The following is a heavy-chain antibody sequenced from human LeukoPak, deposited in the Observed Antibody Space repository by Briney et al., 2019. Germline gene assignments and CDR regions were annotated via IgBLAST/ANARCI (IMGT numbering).Heavy chain of an antibody. D-gene: IGHD3-3*01. CDR3: AKDTIFGVVILNMDV. CDR2: IRYDGSNK. CDR1: GFTFSSYG. V-gene: IGHV3-30*02. Sequence: GGSLRLSCAASGFTFSSYGMHWVRQAPGKGLEWVAFIRYDGSNKYYADSVKGRFTITRDNSKNTLYLQMNSLRAEDTAVYYCAKDTIFGVVILNMDVWGKGTTVTVSS. J-gene: IGHJ6*03.